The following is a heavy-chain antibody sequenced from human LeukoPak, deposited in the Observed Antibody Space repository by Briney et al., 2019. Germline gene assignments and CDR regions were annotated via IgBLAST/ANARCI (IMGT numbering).Heavy chain of an antibody. CDR3: ARRAGAYSHPYDY. J-gene: IGHJ4*02. D-gene: IGHD4/OR15-4a*01. CDR2: IYSGTT. CDR1: GFTVSSNS. V-gene: IGHV3-53*01. Sequence: GGSLRLSCTVSGFTVSSNSMSWVRQAPGKGLEWASFIYSGTTHYSDSVKGRFTISRDNSKNTLYLQMNSLRAEDTAVYYCARRAGAYSHPYDYWGQGTLVTVSS.